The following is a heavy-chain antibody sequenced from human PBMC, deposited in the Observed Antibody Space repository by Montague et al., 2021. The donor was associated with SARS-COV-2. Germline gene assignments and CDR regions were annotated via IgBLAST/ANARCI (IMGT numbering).Heavy chain of an antibody. CDR2: SIIVGAP. V-gene: IGHV4-4*02. J-gene: IGHJ3*02. Sequence: SETLSLTCVVSGGSISSGNWWSWVRQPLGKGLEWIGESIIVGAPATKYNPSLKSRVTISADKSKNQFSLRVTSVTAADTAVYYCARRTWGDSGVFDIWGRGTKVIVSS. CDR3: ARRTWGDSGVFDI. CDR1: GGSISSGNW. D-gene: IGHD2-21*02.